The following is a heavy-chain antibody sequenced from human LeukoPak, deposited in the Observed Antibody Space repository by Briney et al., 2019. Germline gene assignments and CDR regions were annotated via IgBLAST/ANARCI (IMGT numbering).Heavy chain of an antibody. CDR3: ARVFGGVTDY. Sequence: GGSLRLSCAASGFTFSSYSMNWVRQAPGEGLEWVSSISSSSSYIYYADSVKGRFTISRDNAKNSLYLQMNSLRAEDTAVYYCARVFGGVTDYWGQGTLVTVSS. CDR2: ISSSSSYI. CDR1: GFTFSSYS. V-gene: IGHV3-21*01. D-gene: IGHD3-16*01. J-gene: IGHJ4*02.